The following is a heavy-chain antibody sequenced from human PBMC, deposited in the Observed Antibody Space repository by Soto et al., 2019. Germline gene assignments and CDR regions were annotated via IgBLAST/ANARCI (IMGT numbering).Heavy chain of an antibody. J-gene: IGHJ5*02. CDR2: IYWDDDK. CDR1: GFSLSTSGVG. CDR3: AHRVFPTYDYVWGSYRYEDNWFDP. D-gene: IGHD3-16*02. Sequence: QITLKESGPTLVKPTQTLTLTCTFSGFSLSTSGVGVGWIRQPPGKALEWLALIYWDDDKRYSPSLKSRLTITKDTSKNQVVLTMTNMDPVDTATYYCAHRVFPTYDYVWGSYRYEDNWFDPWGQGTLVTVSS. V-gene: IGHV2-5*02.